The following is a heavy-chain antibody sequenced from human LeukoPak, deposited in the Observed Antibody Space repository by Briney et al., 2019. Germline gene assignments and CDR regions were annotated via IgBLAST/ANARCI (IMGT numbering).Heavy chain of an antibody. V-gene: IGHV1-18*01. J-gene: IGHJ6*03. CDR3: ARDGYCSSTSCYRFGTDYYYMDV. CDR1: GYTFTSYG. CDR2: ISAYNSNT. D-gene: IGHD2-2*02. Sequence: GASVTVSCKASGYTFTSYGISWVRQAPGQGLEWMGWISAYNSNTNYAQKLQGRVTMTTDTSTSTAYMELRSLRSDDTAVYYCARDGYCSSTSCYRFGTDYYYMDVWGKGTTVTVSS.